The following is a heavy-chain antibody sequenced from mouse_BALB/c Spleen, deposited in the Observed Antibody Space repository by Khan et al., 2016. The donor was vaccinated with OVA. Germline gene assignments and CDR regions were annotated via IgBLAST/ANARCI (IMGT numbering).Heavy chain of an antibody. Sequence: IQLVQSGPELKKPGETVKISCKASGYTFTNYGMNWVKQAPGKGLKWMGWINTYTGEPTYADDFKGRFAFSLETSASTAYLQINNLKNEDTATYFCARNGNDWYFDVWGAGTTVTVSS. D-gene: IGHD2-1*01. CDR3: ARNGNDWYFDV. J-gene: IGHJ1*01. V-gene: IGHV9-3-1*01. CDR2: INTYTGEP. CDR1: GYTFTNYG.